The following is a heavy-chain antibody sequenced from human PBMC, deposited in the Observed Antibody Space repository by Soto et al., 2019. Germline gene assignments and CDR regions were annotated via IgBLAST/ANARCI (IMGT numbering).Heavy chain of an antibody. Sequence: SVKVSCKASGGTFSSYAISWVRQAPGQGLEWMGGIIPIFGTANYAQKFQGRVTITADESTSTAYMELSSLRSEGTAVYYCARGGYSYGRIWGQGTXVTGSS. CDR1: GGTFSSYA. D-gene: IGHD5-18*01. J-gene: IGHJ4*02. V-gene: IGHV1-69*13. CDR2: IIPIFGTA. CDR3: ARGGYSYGRI.